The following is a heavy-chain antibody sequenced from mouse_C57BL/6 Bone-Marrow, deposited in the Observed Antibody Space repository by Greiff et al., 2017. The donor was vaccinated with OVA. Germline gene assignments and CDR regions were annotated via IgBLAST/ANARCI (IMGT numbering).Heavy chain of an antibody. D-gene: IGHD2-4*01. J-gene: IGHJ3*01. V-gene: IGHV5-17*01. CDR1: GFTFSDYG. CDR2: ISSGSSTI. CDR3: AKGYYDYDGWFAY. Sequence: EVQLVESGGGLVKPGGSLKLSCAASGFTFSDYGMHWVRQAPEQGLEWVAYISSGSSTIYYADTVKGRFTISRDNAKNTLFLQMTSLRAEATAMYYCAKGYYDYDGWFAYWGQGTLVTVSA.